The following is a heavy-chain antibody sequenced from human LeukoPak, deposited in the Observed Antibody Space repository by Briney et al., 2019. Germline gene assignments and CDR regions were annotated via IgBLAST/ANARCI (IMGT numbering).Heavy chain of an antibody. V-gene: IGHV4-59*01. CDR3: ARLVVDTAMAGDYYYYYYYMDV. D-gene: IGHD5-18*01. J-gene: IGHJ6*03. CDR1: GGSISSYY. Sequence: SETLSLTCTVSGGSISSYYWSWIRQPPGKGLEWIGYIYYSGSTNYNPSLKSRVTISVDTSKNQFSLKLSSVTAADTAVYYCARLVVDTAMAGDYYYYYYYMDVWGKGTTVTVSS. CDR2: IYYSGST.